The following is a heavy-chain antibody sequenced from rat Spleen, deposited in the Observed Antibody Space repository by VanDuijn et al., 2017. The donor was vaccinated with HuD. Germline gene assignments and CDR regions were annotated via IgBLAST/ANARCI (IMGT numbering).Heavy chain of an antibody. D-gene: IGHD1-9*01. J-gene: IGHJ2*01. Sequence: EVQMVESGGGLVQPGRSLKLSCAASGFTFSDYGMAWVRQAPTKGLAWVATISYGDSSGHSNTYYRVSVKGRFTISRDNATSTQNLQMDRLRSEDTATYYCARRHYGYTDYFDYWGQGVMVTVSS. CDR3: ARRHYGYTDYFDY. CDR2: ISYGDSSGHSNT. CDR1: GFTFSDYG. V-gene: IGHV5-29*01.